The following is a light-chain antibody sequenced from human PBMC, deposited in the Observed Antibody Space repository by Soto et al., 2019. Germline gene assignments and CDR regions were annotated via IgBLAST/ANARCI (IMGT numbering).Light chain of an antibody. CDR2: KAS. V-gene: IGKV1-5*03. CDR1: QTISSW. Sequence: DIQRTQSPSTLSASVGDRVTITCRASQTISSWLAWYQQKPGKAPKLLIYKASTLKSGVPSRFSGSGSGTDFTLTISSLQPEDFATYYCQQSYSTPPTFGQGTKVDIK. CDR3: QQSYSTPPT. J-gene: IGKJ1*01.